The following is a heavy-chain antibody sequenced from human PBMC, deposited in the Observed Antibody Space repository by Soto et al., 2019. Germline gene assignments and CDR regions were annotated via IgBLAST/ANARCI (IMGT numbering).Heavy chain of an antibody. CDR2: VNTYNGKP. D-gene: IGHD6-13*01. V-gene: IGHV1-18*01. J-gene: IGHJ4*02. Sequence: QVQLVQSGGELKKPGASVKVSCKASGYTFTNYAISWVRQAPGRGLEWKGWVNTYNGKPNYAQISQGRVTMTTDTSTGTAYMELRSLKSDDSAIYYGARDSQYSTSWQRFDSWGQGTLVTVSS. CDR3: ARDSQYSTSWQRFDS. CDR1: GYTFTNYA.